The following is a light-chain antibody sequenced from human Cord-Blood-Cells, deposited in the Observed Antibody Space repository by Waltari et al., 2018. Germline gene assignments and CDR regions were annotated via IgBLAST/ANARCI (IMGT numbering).Light chain of an antibody. CDR1: SSAVGGYNY. CDR3: CSYAGSYTLV. Sequence: QSARTQPRSVSGSPGQSVTISCTGTSSAVGGYNYVSWYQQHPGKAHKLMIYDVSKRPSGVPDRFSGSKSGNTASLTISGLQAEDEADYYCCSYAGSYTLVFGGGTKLTVL. CDR2: DVS. V-gene: IGLV2-11*01. J-gene: IGLJ2*01.